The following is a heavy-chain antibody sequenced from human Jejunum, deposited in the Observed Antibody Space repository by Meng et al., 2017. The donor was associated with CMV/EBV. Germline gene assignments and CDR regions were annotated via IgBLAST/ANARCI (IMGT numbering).Heavy chain of an antibody. CDR3: AKIQWFGELGYYYLDY. CDR1: FPFSSYA. D-gene: IGHD3-10*01. V-gene: IGHV3-23*01. J-gene: IGHJ4*02. Sequence: FPFSSYAMSWVRRAPGKGLGWVSAISGSGGSTYYADSVEGRFTISRDNSKNTLYLQMNSLRAEDTAVYYCAKIQWFGELGYYYLDYWGQGTLVTVSS. CDR2: ISGSGGST.